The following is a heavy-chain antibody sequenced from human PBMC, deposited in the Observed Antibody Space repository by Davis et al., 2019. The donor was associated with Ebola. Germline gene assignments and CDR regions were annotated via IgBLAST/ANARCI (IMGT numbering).Heavy chain of an antibody. V-gene: IGHV1-2*02. CDR3: ARDSYDSRVYYYGMDV. J-gene: IGHJ6*02. CDR1: GYTFTGYY. Sequence: ASVKVSCKASGYTFTGYYMHWVRQAPGQGLEWMGWINPNSGGTNYAQKFQGRVTMTRDTSISTAYMELSRLRSDDTAVYYCARDSYDSRVYYYGMDVWGQGTTVTVSS. D-gene: IGHD3-22*01. CDR2: INPNSGGT.